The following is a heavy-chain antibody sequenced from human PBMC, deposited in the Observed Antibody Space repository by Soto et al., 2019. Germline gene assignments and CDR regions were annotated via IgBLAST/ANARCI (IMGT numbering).Heavy chain of an antibody. V-gene: IGHV3-48*01. J-gene: IGHJ6*02. CDR2: ISSSSSTI. CDR3: ARTRGYCSGGSCHQGGYYYGMDV. D-gene: IGHD2-15*01. Sequence: PGGSLRLSCAASGFTFSSYAMNWVRQAPGKGLEWVSYISSSSSTIYYADSVKGRFTISRDNAKNSLYLQMNSLRAGDTAVYYCARTRGYCSGGSCHQGGYYYGMDVWGQGTTVTVSS. CDR1: GFTFSSYA.